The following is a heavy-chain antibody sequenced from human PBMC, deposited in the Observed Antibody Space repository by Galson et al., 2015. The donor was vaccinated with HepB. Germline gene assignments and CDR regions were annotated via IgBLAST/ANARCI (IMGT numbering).Heavy chain of an antibody. D-gene: IGHD6-13*01. CDR1: GYTFTGYY. Sequence: SVKVSCKASGYTFTGYYMHWVRQAPGQGLEWMGWISPNSGGTNYAQKFQGRVAMTRDTSISTAYMELSRLRSDDTAVYYCARAPKQGAAAGKGYWGQGTLVTVSS. J-gene: IGHJ4*02. CDR3: ARAPKQGAAAGKGY. CDR2: ISPNSGGT. V-gene: IGHV1-2*02.